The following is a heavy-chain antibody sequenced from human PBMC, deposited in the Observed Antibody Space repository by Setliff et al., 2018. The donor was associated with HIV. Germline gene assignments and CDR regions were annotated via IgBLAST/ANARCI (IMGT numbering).Heavy chain of an antibody. CDR3: ARLSQRIRIFGVINRGEEFDI. CDR2: IYPENSDA. CDR1: GYSFPNNW. J-gene: IGHJ3*02. Sequence: PGESPKISCKGSGYSFPNNWIGWVRQMSGKGLEWMGFIYPENSDARYSPSFEGQVTISADNSNTTAYLQWSSLKASDTAMYFCARLSQRIRIFGVINRGEEFDIWGQGTMVTVSS. V-gene: IGHV5-51*01. D-gene: IGHD3-3*01.